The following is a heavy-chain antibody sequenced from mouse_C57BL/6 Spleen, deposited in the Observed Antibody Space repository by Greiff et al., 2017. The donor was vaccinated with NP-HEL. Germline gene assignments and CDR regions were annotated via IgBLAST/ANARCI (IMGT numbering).Heavy chain of an antibody. CDR3: ARSIFITTVVAGYFDY. CDR2: INPSSGYT. V-gene: IGHV1-7*01. CDR1: GYTFTSYW. J-gene: IGHJ2*01. Sequence: QVQLQQSGAELVKPGASVKLSCKASGYTFTSYWMHWVKQRPGQGLEWIGYINPSSGYTKYNQKFKDKATLTADKSSSTAYMQLSSLTYEDSAVYYCARSIFITTVVAGYFDYWGQGTTLTVSS. D-gene: IGHD1-1*01.